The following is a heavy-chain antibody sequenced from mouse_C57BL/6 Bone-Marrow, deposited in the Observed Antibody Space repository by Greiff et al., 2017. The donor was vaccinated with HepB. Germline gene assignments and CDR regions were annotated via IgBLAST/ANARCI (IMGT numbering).Heavy chain of an antibody. D-gene: IGHD2-1*01. V-gene: IGHV1-50*01. CDR1: GYTFTSYW. Sequence: VQLQQPGAELVKPWASVKLSCKASGYTFTSYWMQWVKQRPGQGLEWIGEIDPSDSYTNYNQKFKGKATLTVDTSSSTAYMQLSSLTSEDSAVYYCARDYGNYVYWYFDVWGTGTTVTVSS. CDR3: ARDYGNYVYWYFDV. CDR2: IDPSDSYT. J-gene: IGHJ1*03.